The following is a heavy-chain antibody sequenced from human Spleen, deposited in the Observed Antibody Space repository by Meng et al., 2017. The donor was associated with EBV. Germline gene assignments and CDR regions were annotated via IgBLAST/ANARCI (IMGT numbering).Heavy chain of an antibody. V-gene: IGHV4-34*02. CDR1: GGSFSGYY. CDR3: ARDTEAPGTWFDY. CDR2: IHYRGNT. Sequence: QGHLQQWGAGLLKPSETLSLPCAVYGGSFSGYYWSWIRQSPGKGLEWIGEIHYRGNTKYNPSLKSRVTISGDTSRNQIFLELPSVTAADTAVYYCARDTEAPGTWFDYWGQGTLVTVSS. J-gene: IGHJ4*02. D-gene: IGHD6-13*01.